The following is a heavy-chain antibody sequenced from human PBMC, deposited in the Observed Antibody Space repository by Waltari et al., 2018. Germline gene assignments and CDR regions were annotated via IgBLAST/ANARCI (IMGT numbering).Heavy chain of an antibody. CDR2: IIPIFGTA. D-gene: IGHD5-18*01. CDR3: ARASVDTAMVTLDY. J-gene: IGHJ4*02. CDR1: GGTFSSDD. Sequence: QVQLVQSGAEVKKPGSSVKVSCKASGGTFSSDDISWVRQAPGPGLEWMGRIIPIFGTANYAQKFHGRVTITADKSTITAYMELSSLRSEDTAVYYCARASVDTAMVTLDYWGQGTLVTVSS. V-gene: IGHV1-69*08.